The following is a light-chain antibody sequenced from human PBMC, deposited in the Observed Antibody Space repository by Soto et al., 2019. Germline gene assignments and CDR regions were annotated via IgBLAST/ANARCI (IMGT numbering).Light chain of an antibody. CDR1: KIGSKS. CDR2: YDN. CDR3: QVWDSSSDPYV. J-gene: IGLJ1*01. V-gene: IGLV3-21*04. Sequence: SSELTQPPSVSVAPGKTARITCGGNKIGSKSVHWYQQKPGQAPVLVIYYDNDRPSGIPERFSGSNSGNTATLTISRVEAGDEADYYCQVWDSSSDPYVFGTGTKVTVL.